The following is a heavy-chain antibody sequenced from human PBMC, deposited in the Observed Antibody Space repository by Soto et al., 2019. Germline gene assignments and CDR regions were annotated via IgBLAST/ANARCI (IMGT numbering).Heavy chain of an antibody. CDR1: GFTFSVSA. CDR3: ASLAEWEYYGGMDV. D-gene: IGHD1-26*01. Sequence: EVQLVESGGGLVQPGGSLKLSCAVSGFTFSVSAIHWVRQASGKGLEWVGRIRSKADNYATAYGASVKGRFSISRDDSKTTAYLQMSILNTENTAGYYCASLAEWEYYGGMDVWGQGTTVTVSS. CDR2: IRSKADNYAT. J-gene: IGHJ6*02. V-gene: IGHV3-73*02.